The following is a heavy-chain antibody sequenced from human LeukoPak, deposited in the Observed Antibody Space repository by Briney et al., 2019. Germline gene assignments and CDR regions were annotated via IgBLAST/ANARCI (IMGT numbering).Heavy chain of an antibody. V-gene: IGHV1-46*04. J-gene: IGHJ4*02. D-gene: IGHD6-19*01. CDR2: INPSAGST. CDR1: GYTFTDYY. Sequence: ASVKVSCKASGYTFTDYYIHWVRQAPGQGLEWMGLINPSAGSTTYAQKLRGRVTMTSDTSTRTVYMELSRLRSDDTAVYYCARYSSGWYGVPYYWGQGTLVTVSS. CDR3: ARYSSGWYGVPYY.